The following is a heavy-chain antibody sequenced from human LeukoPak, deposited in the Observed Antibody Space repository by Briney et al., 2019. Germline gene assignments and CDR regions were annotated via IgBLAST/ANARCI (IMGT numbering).Heavy chain of an antibody. J-gene: IGHJ5*02. V-gene: IGHV1-18*01. CDR2: ISAYNGNT. CDR1: GYTFTSYG. CDR3: ARARLRSPGSYYNWFDP. Sequence: ASVKVSCTASGYTFTSYGISGVRQAPGQGLEWMGWISAYNGNTNYAQKVQGRVTMTRDTSISTAYMELSRLRSDDTAVYYCARARLRSPGSYYNWFDPCGQGTLVTLPS. D-gene: IGHD3-10*01.